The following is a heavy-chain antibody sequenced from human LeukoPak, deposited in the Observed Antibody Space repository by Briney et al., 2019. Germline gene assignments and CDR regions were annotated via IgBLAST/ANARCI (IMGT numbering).Heavy chain of an antibody. Sequence: PGGSLRLSCAASGFTFSSYWMSWIRQAPGKGLEWIGEINHSGSTNYNPSLKSRLTMSVDTSKNQFSLKLTSVTAADTAVYYCARRGKQYCSGGHCYRTTAFDIWGQGTMVTVSS. CDR3: ARRGKQYCSGGHCYRTTAFDI. J-gene: IGHJ3*02. CDR2: INHSGST. D-gene: IGHD2-15*01. CDR1: GFTFSSYW. V-gene: IGHV4-34*01.